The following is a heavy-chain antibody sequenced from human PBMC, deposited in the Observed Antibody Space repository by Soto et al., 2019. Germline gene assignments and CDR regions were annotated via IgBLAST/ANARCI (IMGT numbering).Heavy chain of an antibody. CDR3: ASLNTGAAGTQEGYYFDY. Sequence: QVQLQESGPGLVKPSGTLSLTCAVSSGSISSSNWWSWVRQPPGKGLEWIGEIYHSGSTNYNPSLKSRVTISVDKSKNQFSLKLSSVTAADTAVYYCASLNTGAAGTQEGYYFDYWGQGTLVTVSS. V-gene: IGHV4-4*02. J-gene: IGHJ4*02. CDR2: IYHSGST. CDR1: SGSISSSNW. D-gene: IGHD6-19*01.